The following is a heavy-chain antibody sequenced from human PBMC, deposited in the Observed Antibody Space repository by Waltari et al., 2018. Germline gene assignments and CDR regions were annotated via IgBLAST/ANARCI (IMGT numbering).Heavy chain of an antibody. CDR1: GFPFSVST. CDR2: IRSKPNNYAT. CDR3: TGGAVTGTDF. J-gene: IGHJ4*02. D-gene: IGHD6-13*01. Sequence: EVQVVESGGGLVQHGGSLNLSCATSGFPFSVSTIHWVRPTSGKGLEWIGRIRSKPNNYATRYTASVEGRFTISRDDSENTAYLQMSSLMTEDTAVYYCTGGAVTGTDFWGQGTLVTVSS. V-gene: IGHV3-73*01.